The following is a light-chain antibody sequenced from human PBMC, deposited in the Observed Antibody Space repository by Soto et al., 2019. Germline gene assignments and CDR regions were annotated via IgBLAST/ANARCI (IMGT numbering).Light chain of an antibody. Sequence: EIGLTQSPATLSLSPGERATLSCRASQSVSSNYLAWYQQRPGQAPRLLIYAASSRATGIPDRFSGSGSGTDFTLTISRLEPEDFAVYYCQQYGTSPRTFGQGAKVDNK. CDR3: QQYGTSPRT. CDR2: AAS. CDR1: QSVSSNY. J-gene: IGKJ1*01. V-gene: IGKV3-20*01.